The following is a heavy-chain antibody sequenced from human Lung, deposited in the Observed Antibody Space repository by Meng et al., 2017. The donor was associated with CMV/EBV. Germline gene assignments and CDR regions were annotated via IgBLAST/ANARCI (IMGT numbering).Heavy chain of an antibody. V-gene: IGHV4-34*01. D-gene: IGHD2-2*01. CDR2: INHSGST. Sequence: SETXSLXCAVYGGSFSGYYWSWIRQPPGKGLEWIGEINHSGSTNYNPSLKSRVTISVDTSKNQFSLKLSSVTAADTAVYYCARGGKDIVVVPAPIDYWGQGTLVTVSS. CDR1: GGSFSGYY. J-gene: IGHJ4*02. CDR3: ARGGKDIVVVPAPIDY.